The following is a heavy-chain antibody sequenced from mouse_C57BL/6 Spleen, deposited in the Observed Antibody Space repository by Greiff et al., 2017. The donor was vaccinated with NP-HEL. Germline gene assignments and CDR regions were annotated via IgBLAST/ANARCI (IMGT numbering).Heavy chain of an antibody. CDR1: GYAFSSYW. Sequence: QVQLQQSGAELVKPGASVKISCKASGYAFSSYWMNWVKQRPGKGLEWIGQIYPGDGDTNYNGKFKGKATLTADKSSSTAYMQLSSLTSEDSAVYYCTNYYYGSRGYFDVWGTGTTVTVSS. V-gene: IGHV1-80*01. CDR2: IYPGDGDT. CDR3: TNYYYGSRGYFDV. J-gene: IGHJ1*03. D-gene: IGHD1-1*01.